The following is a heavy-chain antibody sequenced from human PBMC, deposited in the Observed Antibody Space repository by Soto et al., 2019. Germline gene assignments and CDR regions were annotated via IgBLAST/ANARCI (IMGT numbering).Heavy chain of an antibody. J-gene: IGHJ4*02. Sequence: SDTLSLTCTVSGGSISSYYWSWIRQPPGKGLEWIGYIYYSGSTNYNPSLKSRVTISVDTSKNQFSLKLSSVTAADTAVYYCARVTPSQPYYYDSSGEFDYWGQGTLVTVSS. CDR3: ARVTPSQPYYYDSSGEFDY. CDR1: GGSISSYY. V-gene: IGHV4-59*01. CDR2: IYYSGST. D-gene: IGHD3-22*01.